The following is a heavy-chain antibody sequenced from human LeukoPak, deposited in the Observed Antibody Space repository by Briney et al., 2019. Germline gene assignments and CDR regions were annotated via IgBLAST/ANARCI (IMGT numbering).Heavy chain of an antibody. D-gene: IGHD3-10*01. CDR2: SSGTGDYT. CDR1: GFTFRTYS. Sequence: NSGGSLRLSCAASGFTFRTYSMNWVRQVPGKGREWVAFSSGTGDYTYYADSLKGRFTISRDNAKNSLYLQMNRVRAEDTAVYYCTRGSNLWFGEFDNWGQGTLVTVSS. V-gene: IGHV3-21*01. J-gene: IGHJ4*02. CDR3: TRGSNLWFGEFDN.